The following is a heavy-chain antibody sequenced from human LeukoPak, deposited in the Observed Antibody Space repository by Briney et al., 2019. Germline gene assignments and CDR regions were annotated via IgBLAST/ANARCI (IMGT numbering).Heavy chain of an antibody. CDR1: GFTFSSYW. J-gene: IGHJ4*02. CDR3: TRDFDFSSAI. CDR2: ISPDGSTT. D-gene: IGHD3-3*01. Sequence: PGGSLRLSCAASGFTFSSYWMHGVRQAPGKGLVWVSRISPDGSTTGHADSVKGRFTTSRDNAKNTLFLQMNSLRAEDTAVYYSTRDFDFSSAIWGQGTLVTVSS. V-gene: IGHV3-74*01.